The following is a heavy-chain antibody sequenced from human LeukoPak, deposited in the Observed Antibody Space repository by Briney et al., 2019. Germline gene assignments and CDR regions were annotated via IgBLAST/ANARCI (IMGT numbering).Heavy chain of an antibody. CDR1: GYTFTSYG. J-gene: IGHJ5*02. CDR3: ARDSYCSGGSCYAGYDP. CDR2: ISAYNGNT. V-gene: IGHV1-18*01. D-gene: IGHD2-15*01. Sequence: GASVKVSCKASGYTFTSYGISWVRQAPGQGLEWMGWISAYNGNTNYAQKLQGRVTMTTDTSTSTAYMELRSLRSDDTAVYYCARDSYCSGGSCYAGYDPWGQGTLVTVSS.